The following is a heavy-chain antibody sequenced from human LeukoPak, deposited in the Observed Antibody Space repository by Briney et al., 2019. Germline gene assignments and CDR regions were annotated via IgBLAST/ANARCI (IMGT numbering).Heavy chain of an antibody. CDR2: IYSGGST. J-gene: IGHJ4*02. V-gene: IGHV3-66*01. CDR1: GFTVSSNY. Sequence: PGGSLRLSCAASGFTVSSNYMSWVRQAPGKGLEWVSVIYSGGSTYYADSVKGRFTISRDNSKNTLYLQMNSLRAEDTAVYCCARAAPSGYYSFDYWGQGTLVTVSS. CDR3: ARAAPSGYYSFDY. D-gene: IGHD3-3*01.